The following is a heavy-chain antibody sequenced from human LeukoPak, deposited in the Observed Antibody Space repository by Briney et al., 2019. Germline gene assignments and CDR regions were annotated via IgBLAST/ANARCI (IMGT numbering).Heavy chain of an antibody. J-gene: IGHJ4*02. V-gene: IGHV3-23*01. CDR3: ATEKGDSPDY. D-gene: IGHD2-21*01. Sequence: GGSLRLSCAASGFTFSSYAMSWVRQAPGKGREWVSGISGSGSNTYYADSVKGRFTISRDNSENTLYLQMNSLRADDTAVYYCATEKGDSPDYWGQGTLVTVSS. CDR1: GFTFSSYA. CDR2: ISGSGSNT.